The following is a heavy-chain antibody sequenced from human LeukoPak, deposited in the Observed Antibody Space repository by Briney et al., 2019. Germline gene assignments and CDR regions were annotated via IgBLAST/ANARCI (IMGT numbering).Heavy chain of an antibody. J-gene: IGHJ5*02. CDR1: GGSISSGDYY. Sequence: SETLSLTCTVSGGSISSGDYYWSWIRQPPGKGLEWIGYIYYSGSTYYNPSLKSRVTISVDTSKNQFSQKLSSVTAADTAVYYCARGDIVVVPAANGFDPWGQGTLVTVSS. V-gene: IGHV4-30-4*08. D-gene: IGHD2-2*01. CDR2: IYYSGST. CDR3: ARGDIVVVPAANGFDP.